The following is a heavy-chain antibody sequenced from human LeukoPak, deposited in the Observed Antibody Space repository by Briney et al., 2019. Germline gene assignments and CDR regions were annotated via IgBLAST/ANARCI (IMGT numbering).Heavy chain of an antibody. CDR2: IYHSGST. Sequence: SETLSLTCTVSGYSISSGYYWGWIRQPPGKGLEWIGSIYHSGSTYYNPSLKSRVIISVDTSESQFSLKLSSVTVADTAVYYCARAAGQQWLEHYFDYWGQGTLVTVSS. D-gene: IGHD6-19*01. V-gene: IGHV4-38-2*02. CDR3: ARAAGQQWLEHYFDY. CDR1: GYSISSGYY. J-gene: IGHJ4*02.